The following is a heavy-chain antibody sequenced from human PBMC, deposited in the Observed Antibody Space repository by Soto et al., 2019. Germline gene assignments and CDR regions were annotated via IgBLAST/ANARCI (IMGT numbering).Heavy chain of an antibody. CDR1: GFTFSSYG. Sequence: QVQLVESGGGVVQPGRSLRLSCAASGFTFSSYGMHWARQAPGKGLEWVAVIWYDGSNKYYADSVKGRFTISRDNSKNTLYLQMNSLRAEDTAVYYCARDTARAMVRIYYGMDVWGQGTTVTVSS. J-gene: IGHJ6*02. V-gene: IGHV3-33*01. D-gene: IGHD3-10*01. CDR2: IWYDGSNK. CDR3: ARDTARAMVRIYYGMDV.